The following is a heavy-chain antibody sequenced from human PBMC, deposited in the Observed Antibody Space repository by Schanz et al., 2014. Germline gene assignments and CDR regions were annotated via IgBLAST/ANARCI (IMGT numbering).Heavy chain of an antibody. Sequence: VQLVESGGGLVKPGGSLRLSCAASGFTFSSYAMSWVRQAPGKGLEWVSGITGASDHIDYAESVKGRFTISRDNSKNTLYLQMNSLRAEDTAVYYCAKGRFGELSAFDIWGQGTMVTVSS. D-gene: IGHD3-10*01. J-gene: IGHJ3*02. V-gene: IGHV3-23*04. CDR2: ITGASDHI. CDR3: AKGRFGELSAFDI. CDR1: GFTFSSYA.